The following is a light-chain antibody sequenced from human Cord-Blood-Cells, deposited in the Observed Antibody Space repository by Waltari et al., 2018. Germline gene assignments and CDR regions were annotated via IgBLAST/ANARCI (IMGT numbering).Light chain of an antibody. Sequence: SYQLTQPPSVSVSPGQTASLTCSGAKLGDTYACWYQQKPGQSPVLVIYQDSKRPSGIPERFSGSNSGNTATLTISGTQAMDEADYYCQAWDSSTYVFGTGTKVTVL. V-gene: IGLV3-1*01. J-gene: IGLJ1*01. CDR3: QAWDSSTYV. CDR2: QDS. CDR1: KLGDTY.